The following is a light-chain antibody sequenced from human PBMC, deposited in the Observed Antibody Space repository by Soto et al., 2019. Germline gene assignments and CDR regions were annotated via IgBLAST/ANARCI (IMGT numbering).Light chain of an antibody. V-gene: IGKV1-27*01. CDR1: QGIGVY. CDR3: QKYNSAPLT. CDR2: AAS. Sequence: NQITHSPTSLSASFGDRITIPFRASQGIGVYLAWFQQKPGNAPKLLIYAASTLQSGVPSRFSGSGSGTDFTLTISGLQPEDVATYYCQKYNSAPLTFGGGTKV. J-gene: IGKJ4*01.